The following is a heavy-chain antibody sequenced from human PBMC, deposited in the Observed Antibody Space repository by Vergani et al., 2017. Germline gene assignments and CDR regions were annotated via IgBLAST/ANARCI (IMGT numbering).Heavy chain of an antibody. Sequence: EVQLVQSGAEVKKPGESLRISCKGSGYSFTSYWISWVRQMPGKGLEWMGRIDPSDSYTNYSPSFQGHVTISADKSISTAYLQWSSLKASDTAMYYCARRSTVTYNYYYYGMDVWGQGTTVTVSS. D-gene: IGHD4-17*01. CDR2: IDPSDSYT. CDR1: GYSFTSYW. V-gene: IGHV5-10-1*03. J-gene: IGHJ6*02. CDR3: ARRSTVTYNYYYYGMDV.